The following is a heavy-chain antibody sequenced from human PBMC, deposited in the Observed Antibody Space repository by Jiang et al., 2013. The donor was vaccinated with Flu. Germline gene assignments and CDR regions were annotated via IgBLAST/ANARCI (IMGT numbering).Heavy chain of an antibody. D-gene: IGHD3-22*01. CDR2: IYYGANI. Sequence: SGSGLVKPSETLSLTCGVSGYSISSGYYWGWIRQPPGKGLEWIGSIYYGANIYYSPSLRSRVTISADTSKNELSLKLTSVTAADTAVYYCARDAVHDYDSSGYYWVVWGQGTLVTVSS. CDR1: GYSISSGYY. CDR3: ARDAVHDYDSSGYYWVV. V-gene: IGHV4-38-2*02. J-gene: IGHJ4*02.